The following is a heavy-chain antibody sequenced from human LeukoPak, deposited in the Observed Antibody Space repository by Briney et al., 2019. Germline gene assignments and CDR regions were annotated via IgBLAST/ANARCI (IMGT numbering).Heavy chain of an antibody. CDR3: AKGGGGRLIYYYYMDV. V-gene: IGHV3-9*03. J-gene: IGHJ6*03. CDR1: GFIFDDYA. Sequence: PGRSLRLSCAASGFIFDDYAMHWVRQAPGKGLEWVPGISLDSDSIDYADFVKGRFTISRDYAKNSLYLKMNSLRAEDMALYYCAKGGGGRLIYYYYMDVWGKGTTVTVSS. CDR2: ISLDSDSI. D-gene: IGHD3-16*01.